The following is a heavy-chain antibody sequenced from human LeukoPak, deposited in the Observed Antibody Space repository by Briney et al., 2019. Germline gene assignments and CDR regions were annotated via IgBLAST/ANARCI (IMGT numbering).Heavy chain of an antibody. J-gene: IGHJ5*02. CDR1: GGSFSGYY. CDR2: INHSGST. V-gene: IGHV4-34*01. CDR3: ARVLDSSGYYYGFDP. D-gene: IGHD3-22*01. Sequence: SETLSLTGAVYGGSFSGYYWSWIRQPPGKGLEWIGEINHSGSTNYNPSLKSRVTISVDTSKNQFSLKLSSVTAADTAVYYCARVLDSSGYYYGFDPWGQGTLVTVSS.